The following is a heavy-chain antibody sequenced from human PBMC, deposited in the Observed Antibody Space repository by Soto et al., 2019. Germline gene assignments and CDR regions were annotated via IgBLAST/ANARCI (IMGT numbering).Heavy chain of an antibody. J-gene: IGHJ4*02. CDR3: TASPY. CDR1: GFTFSAAA. V-gene: IGHV3-73*01. Sequence: GGSLRLSCVGSGFTFSAAAIHWVRQAPGQGLEWIGRIRSKTNNYVTAYSASVEGRFTLSRDDSRNTTYLEMQSLRVEDTAVYFCTASPYRGQGTLVTVSS. CDR2: IRSKTNNYVT.